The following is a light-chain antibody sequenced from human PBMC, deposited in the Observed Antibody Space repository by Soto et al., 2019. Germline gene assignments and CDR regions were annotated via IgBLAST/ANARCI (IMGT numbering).Light chain of an antibody. CDR3: QQYCSAPWK. Sequence: VWAQSXGTLSICRWAXXXXXXXAIKSVRSSYLAWYQHKXGQAPRLLIYGASXRANGISYRSSGSGSGTDFTLTISRLETEDFAVYYCQQYCSAPWKFGHGTKVDIK. CDR2: GAS. J-gene: IGKJ1*01. V-gene: IGKV3-20*01. CDR1: KSVRSSY.